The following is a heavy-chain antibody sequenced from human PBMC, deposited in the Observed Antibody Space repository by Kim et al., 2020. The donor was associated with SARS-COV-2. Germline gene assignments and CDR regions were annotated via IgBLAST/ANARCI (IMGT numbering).Heavy chain of an antibody. D-gene: IGHD3-22*01. V-gene: IGHV4-31*02. CDR3: ARVYRMIVDH. CDR2: ST. Sequence: STYYNPSLKSRVTISVDTSKNQFSLKLSSVTAADTAVYYCARVYRMIVDHWGQGTLVTVSS. J-gene: IGHJ4*02.